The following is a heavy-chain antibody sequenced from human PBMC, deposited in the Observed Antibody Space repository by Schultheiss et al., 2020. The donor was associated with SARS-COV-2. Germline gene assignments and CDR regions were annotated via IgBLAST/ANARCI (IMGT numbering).Heavy chain of an antibody. J-gene: IGHJ4*02. CDR1: GFTFSSYE. V-gene: IGHV3-48*03. D-gene: IGHD3-10*01. Sequence: GESLKISCAASGFTFSSYEMNWVRQAPGKGLEWVSYISSSGSTIYYADSVKGRFTISRDNAKNSLYLQMNSLRAEDTAVYYCARSTMVRGVSPFDYWGQGTLVTVSS. CDR3: ARSTMVRGVSPFDY. CDR2: ISSSGSTI.